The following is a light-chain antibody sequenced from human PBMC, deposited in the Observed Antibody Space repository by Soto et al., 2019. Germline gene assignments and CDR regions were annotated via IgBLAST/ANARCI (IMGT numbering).Light chain of an antibody. J-gene: IGKJ4*01. CDR2: DAS. CDR3: QQHSDWVT. Sequence: EIVLTQSPATLSLSPGERGTLSCRASQSVSTYLAWYQQKPGQAPRLLIYDASNRATGIPARFSGSGSGTVIPLTISYIEPEDFAFYYCQQHSDWVTFGGGTKVEI. CDR1: QSVSTY. V-gene: IGKV3-11*01.